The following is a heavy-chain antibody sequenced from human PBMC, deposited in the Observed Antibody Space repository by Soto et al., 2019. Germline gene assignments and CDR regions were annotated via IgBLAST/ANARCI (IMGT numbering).Heavy chain of an antibody. CDR1: IRASSDLY. V-gene: IGHV4-34*01. CDR2: INHSGST. D-gene: IGHD3-16*02. CDR3: ARSLRRTYYDYIWGSYRPDDVFDI. J-gene: IGHJ3*02. Sequence: SDTLSHTCCVCIRASSDLYWRRIRQPPGMVLEWIGEINHSGSTNYNPSLKSRVTISVDTSKNQFSLKLSSVTAADTAVYYCARSLRRTYYDYIWGSYRPDDVFDIWGQGTMVT.